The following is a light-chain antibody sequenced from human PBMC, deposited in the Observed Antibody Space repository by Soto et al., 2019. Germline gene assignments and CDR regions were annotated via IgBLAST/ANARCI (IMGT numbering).Light chain of an antibody. CDR3: CSFAGSNPFPYV. J-gene: IGLJ1*01. Sequence: QSVLTQPASVSGSPGQSITISCTGTISDVGSHNLVSWYQQHPDKAPKLIIYEVSERPSGVSSRFSGSKSGNTASLTVSGLQPDDEADYHCCSFAGSNPFPYVFGTGTKVTVL. CDR1: ISDVGSHNL. CDR2: EVS. V-gene: IGLV2-23*02.